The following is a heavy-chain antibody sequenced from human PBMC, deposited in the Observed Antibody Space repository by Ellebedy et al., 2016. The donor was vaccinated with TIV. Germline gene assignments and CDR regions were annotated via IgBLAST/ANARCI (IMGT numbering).Heavy chain of an antibody. V-gene: IGHV3-66*01. Sequence: GESLKISXAASGLTVSNNYMNWVRQAPGKGLEWVSVIYSGGTIYYANSVKGRFTISRDNSKNTVYLQMNSLRAEDTAVYYCARGYCSDITCAEWGQGTLVTVSS. D-gene: IGHD2-15*01. CDR1: GLTVSNNY. CDR3: ARGYCSDITCAE. J-gene: IGHJ4*02. CDR2: IYSGGTI.